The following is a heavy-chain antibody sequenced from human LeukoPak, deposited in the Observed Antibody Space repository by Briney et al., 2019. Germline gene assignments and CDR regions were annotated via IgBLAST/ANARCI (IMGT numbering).Heavy chain of an antibody. J-gene: IGHJ5*02. CDR3: AHRSLSAPEFSWFDP. Sequence: SGPTLVKPTQTLTLTCTFSGFSLTDRKVGVGWIRQPPGKALEWLAFIYSDDERRYSPSLTSRLTITKDTSKNQVVLTMTNMDPVDTAIYYCAHRSLSAPEFSWFDPWGQGTLVTVSS. CDR1: GFSLTDRKVG. D-gene: IGHD2/OR15-2a*01. V-gene: IGHV2-5*02. CDR2: IYSDDER.